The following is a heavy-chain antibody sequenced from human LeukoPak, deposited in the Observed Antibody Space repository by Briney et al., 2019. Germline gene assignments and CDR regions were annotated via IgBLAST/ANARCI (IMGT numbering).Heavy chain of an antibody. CDR1: GFTFSSYA. V-gene: IGHV3-23*01. Sequence: TGGSLSLSCAASGFTFSSYAMSWVRQAPGRGLEWVSTIVDTGDSTFYADSVRGRFTISRDSSKNTLYLQTNSLRAEDTAVYSCAKEMGHPLANYYMDVWGKGTTVTVSS. CDR2: IVDTGDST. CDR3: AKEMGHPLANYYMDV. D-gene: IGHD1-26*01. J-gene: IGHJ6*03.